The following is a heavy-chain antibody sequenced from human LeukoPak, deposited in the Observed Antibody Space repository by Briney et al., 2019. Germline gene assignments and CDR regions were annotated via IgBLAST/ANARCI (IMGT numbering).Heavy chain of an antibody. J-gene: IGHJ4*02. Sequence: PSETLSLTCAVYGGSFSGYYWSWIRQPPGKGLEWLGEINHSGSTNYNPSLKSRVTISVDTSKNQFSLKLSSVTAADTAVYYCARAYYDFWSGWYYFDYWGQGTLVTVSS. CDR1: GGSFSGYY. D-gene: IGHD3-3*01. V-gene: IGHV4-34*01. CDR2: INHSGST. CDR3: ARAYYDFWSGWYYFDY.